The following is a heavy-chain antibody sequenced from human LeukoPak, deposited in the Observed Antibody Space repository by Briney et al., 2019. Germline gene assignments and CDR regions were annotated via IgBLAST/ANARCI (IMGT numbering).Heavy chain of an antibody. CDR1: GYTFTSYG. D-gene: IGHD2-2*01. CDR3: ARAYCSSTSCPIFDY. CDR2: ISAYNGNT. V-gene: IGHV1-18*01. J-gene: IGHJ4*02. Sequence: ASVKVSCKASGYTFTSYGISWVRQAPGQGLEWMGWISAYNGNTNYAQKLQGRVTITTDESTSTAYMELSSLRSEDTAVYYCARAYCSSTSCPIFDYWGQGTLVTVSS.